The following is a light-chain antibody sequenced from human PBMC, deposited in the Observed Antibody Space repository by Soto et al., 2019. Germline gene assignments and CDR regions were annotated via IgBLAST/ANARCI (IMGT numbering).Light chain of an antibody. V-gene: IGLV2-11*01. CDR2: DVS. J-gene: IGLJ1*01. Sequence: QSALTQPRSVSGSPGQSVTISCTGTSSDVGGYNYVSWHQQHPGKAPKLMIYDVSKRPSGVPDRFSGSKSGNTASLTLSGLQAEDEADYYCCSYAGSNTYVFGTGTKLTVL. CDR3: CSYAGSNTYV. CDR1: SSDVGGYNY.